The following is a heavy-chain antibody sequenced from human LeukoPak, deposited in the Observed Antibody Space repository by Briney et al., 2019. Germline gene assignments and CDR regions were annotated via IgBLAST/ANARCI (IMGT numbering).Heavy chain of an antibody. D-gene: IGHD3-22*01. CDR2: IWNDGSQK. CDR1: GYPFSNNG. V-gene: IGHV3-33*06. CDR3: AKARYSSGPGGYFDY. Sequence: PGGSLRLSCAASGYPFSNNGMHWVRQAPGKGLEWVAVIWNDGSQKYHADSVKGRFTISRDSSKDTVYLQMNSLRAEDTAVYYCAKARYSSGPGGYFDYWGQGTLVTVSS. J-gene: IGHJ4*02.